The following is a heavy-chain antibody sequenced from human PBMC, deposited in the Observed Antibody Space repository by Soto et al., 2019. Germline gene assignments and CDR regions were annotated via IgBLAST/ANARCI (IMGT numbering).Heavy chain of an antibody. CDR1: GGSISSGGYY. J-gene: IGHJ4*02. D-gene: IGHD6-19*01. CDR3: ARSRYTSGWWTPPFDY. CDR2: IYYSGST. V-gene: IGHV4-31*03. Sequence: PSETLSLTCTVSGGSISSGGYYWSWIRQHPGKGLEWIGYIYYSGSTYYNPSLKSRVTVSVDTSKNQFSLKLTSVTAADTAVYYCARSRYTSGWWTPPFDYWGQRTLVTVSS.